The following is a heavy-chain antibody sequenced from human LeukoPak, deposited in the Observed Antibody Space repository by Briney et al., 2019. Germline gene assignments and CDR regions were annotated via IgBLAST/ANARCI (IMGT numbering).Heavy chain of an antibody. D-gene: IGHD5-18*01. CDR3: ARDISRIQLWTYYGMDV. J-gene: IGHJ6*02. V-gene: IGHV3-7*03. Sequence: GGSLRLSCAASGFTFSSYWMSWVRQAPGEGLEWVAKINQDGTEKAYVDSVRGRFTISRDNAKNSLFLQMNSLRAEDTAVYYCARDISRIQLWTYYGMDVWGQGTTVTVSS. CDR2: INQDGTEK. CDR1: GFTFSSYW.